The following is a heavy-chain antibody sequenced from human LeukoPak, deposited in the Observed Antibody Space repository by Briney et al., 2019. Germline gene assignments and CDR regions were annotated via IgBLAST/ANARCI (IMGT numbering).Heavy chain of an antibody. V-gene: IGHV1-69*06. D-gene: IGHD6-13*01. Sequence: SVKVSCKASGGTFSSYAISWVRQAPGQGLEWMGRIIPIFGTANYAQKFQGRVTITADKSTSTAYMELSSLRSEDTAVYYCARGKIGSAAAFDYWGQGTLVTVSS. CDR1: GGTFSSYA. CDR2: IIPIFGTA. CDR3: ARGKIGSAAAFDY. J-gene: IGHJ4*02.